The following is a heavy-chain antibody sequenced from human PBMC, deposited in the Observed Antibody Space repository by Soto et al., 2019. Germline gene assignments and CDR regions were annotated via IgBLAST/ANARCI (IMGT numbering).Heavy chain of an antibody. V-gene: IGHV3-23*01. Sequence: EVQLLESGGGLVQPGGSLRLSCAASGFSLSSYAMTWVRQAPGKGLKWVSAISGSDDNTYYADSVKGRFTISRDNSKNTLYLQMNSLRAEDTALYYCAKTQVVGATSLDYYYGMDVWGQGTTVTVSS. J-gene: IGHJ6*02. D-gene: IGHD1-26*01. CDR3: AKTQVVGATSLDYYYGMDV. CDR1: GFSLSSYA. CDR2: ISGSDDNT.